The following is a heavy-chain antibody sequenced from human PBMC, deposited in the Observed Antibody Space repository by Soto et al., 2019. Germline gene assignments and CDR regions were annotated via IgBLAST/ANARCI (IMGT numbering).Heavy chain of an antibody. CDR2: IYYSGST. CDR1: GGSISSYY. Sequence: QVQLQESGPGLVKPSETLSLTCTVSGGSISSYYWSWIRQPPGKGLEWIGYIYYSGSTNYNPSLKSRVTISVDTSKNQFSLKLSSVTAADTAVYYCARDLGSYGMDVWAQGTTVTVSS. V-gene: IGHV4-59*01. J-gene: IGHJ6*02. D-gene: IGHD3-16*01. CDR3: ARDLGSYGMDV.